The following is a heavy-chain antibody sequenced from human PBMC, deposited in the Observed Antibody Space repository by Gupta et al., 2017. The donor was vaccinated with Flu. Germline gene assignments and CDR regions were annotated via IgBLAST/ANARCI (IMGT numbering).Heavy chain of an antibody. D-gene: IGHD6-13*01. V-gene: IGHV2-26*01. J-gene: IGHJ4*02. CDR1: GFSLSSPRMG. CDR2: VFSNDEK. CDR3: ARIYNTWYFMEYDY. Sequence: QVTLKESGPGLVKPTETLTLTCTVSGFSLSSPRMGVSWIRQPPGKALEWLAHVFSNDEKAYSASLKNRLTISRVTSNSQVVLTLTNMDPVDTATYYCARIYNTWYFMEYDYWGQGTLVTVSS.